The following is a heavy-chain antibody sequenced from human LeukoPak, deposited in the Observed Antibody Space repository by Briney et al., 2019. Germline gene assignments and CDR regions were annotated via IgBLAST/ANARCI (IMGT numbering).Heavy chain of an antibody. V-gene: IGHV1-2*06. D-gene: IGHD3-22*01. CDR1: VYTFTLYC. Sequence: ASVKVSFKGTVYTFTLYCMHWVRQAPGQGLEWMGRINHNYGGTNYPQKFQCRVTTTRETSISTAYMELSRLRSDDTAVYYCARPKYYDSSGSTFDYWGQGTLVTVSS. J-gene: IGHJ4*02. CDR2: INHNYGGT. CDR3: ARPKYYDSSGSTFDY.